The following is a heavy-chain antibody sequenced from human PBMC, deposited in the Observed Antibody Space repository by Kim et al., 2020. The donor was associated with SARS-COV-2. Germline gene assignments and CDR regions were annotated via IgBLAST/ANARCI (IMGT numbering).Heavy chain of an antibody. J-gene: IGHJ4*02. CDR3: ARVGSTAAAGTVDF. CDR2: ISGSSTGE. V-gene: IGHV3-11*05. Sequence: GGSLRLSCAASGFTFSNYYMSWIRQVPGKGLEWVSYISGSSTGETYADAVKGRFTVSRDSAKNSLYLQMNSLRVEDTAVYYCARVGSTAAAGTVDFWGQGTLVTVSS. D-gene: IGHD6-13*01. CDR1: GFTFSNYY.